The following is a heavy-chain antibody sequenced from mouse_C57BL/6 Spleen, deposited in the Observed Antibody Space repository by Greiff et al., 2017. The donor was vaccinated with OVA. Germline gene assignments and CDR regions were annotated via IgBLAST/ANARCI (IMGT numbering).Heavy chain of an antibody. CDR3: ARSGDYDRDFAY. J-gene: IGHJ3*01. V-gene: IGHV1-82*01. CDR2: IYPGDGDT. CDR1: GYAFSSSW. Sequence: QVQLKQSGPELVKPGASVKISCKASGYAFSSSWMNWVKQRPGKGLEWIGRIYPGDGDTNYNGKFKGKATLTADKSSSTAYMQLSSLTSEDSAVYFCARSGDYDRDFAYWGQGTLVTVSA. D-gene: IGHD2-4*01.